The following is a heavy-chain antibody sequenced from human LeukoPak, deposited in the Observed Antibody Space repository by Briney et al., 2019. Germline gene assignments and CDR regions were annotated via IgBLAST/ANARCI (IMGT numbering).Heavy chain of an antibody. CDR2: ISHDGAAV. J-gene: IGHJ4*02. CDR3: AKDSAADYGDYRY. V-gene: IGHV3-33*03. Sequence: GGSLRLSCAASGFTFSSYGMHWVRQAPGKGLEWVAMISHDGAAVYYGDSVKGRLTISRDNSSNTLYLQMNSLRAEDTAVYYCAKDSAADYGDYRYWGQGTLVTVSS. CDR1: GFTFSSYG. D-gene: IGHD4-17*01.